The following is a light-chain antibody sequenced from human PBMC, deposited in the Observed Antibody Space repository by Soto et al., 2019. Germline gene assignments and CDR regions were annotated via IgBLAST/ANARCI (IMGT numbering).Light chain of an antibody. CDR2: GAS. CDR1: QNINNY. CDR3: QQSYSRPRT. J-gene: IGKJ1*01. V-gene: IGKV1-39*01. Sequence: DIQMTQSPSSLSASVGDRVTITCRTSQNINNYLNWYQQKPGKAPKLLIYGASSLQTGVPSRFSGSGSGTDFTLTISSLQPEDFATYFCQQSYSRPRTFGQGTKVDI.